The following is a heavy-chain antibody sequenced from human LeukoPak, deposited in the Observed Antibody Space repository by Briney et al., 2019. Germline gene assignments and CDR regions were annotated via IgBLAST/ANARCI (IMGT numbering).Heavy chain of an antibody. D-gene: IGHD6-19*01. CDR2: INPNSGGT. CDR3: AREYSYGPAVAGTGWFDP. J-gene: IGHJ5*02. Sequence: ASVKVSCKASGYTFTGYYMHWVRQAPGQGLEWMGWINPNSGGTNYAQKFQGRVTMTRDTSISTAYMELSRLRSDDTAVYYCAREYSYGPAVAGTGWFDPWGQGTLVTVSS. CDR1: GYTFTGYY. V-gene: IGHV1-2*02.